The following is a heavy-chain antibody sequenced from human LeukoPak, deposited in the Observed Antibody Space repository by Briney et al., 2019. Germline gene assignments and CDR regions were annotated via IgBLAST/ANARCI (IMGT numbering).Heavy chain of an antibody. CDR1: GGSFSGYY. V-gene: IGHV4-34*01. J-gene: IGHJ4*02. Sequence: PSETLSLTCAVYGGSFSGYYWSWIRQPPGKGLEWIGEINHSGSTNYNPSLKSRVTISVDTSKNQFSLKLSSVTAADTAVYYCARVEGSEVDYWGQGTLVTVSS. CDR3: ARVEGSEVDY. CDR2: INHSGST. D-gene: IGHD5-24*01.